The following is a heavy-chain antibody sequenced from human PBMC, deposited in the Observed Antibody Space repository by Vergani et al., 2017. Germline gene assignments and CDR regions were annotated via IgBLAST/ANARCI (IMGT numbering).Heavy chain of an antibody. Sequence: QVQLVESGGGVVQPGRSLRLSCAASGFTFSSYGMHWVRQAPGKGLEWVAVIWYDGSNKYYADSVKGRFTISRDNSKNTLYLQMNSLRAEDTAVYYCARDIVDSMVRGSFLAASDAFDIWGQGTMVTVSS. CDR3: ARDIVDSMVRGSFLAASDAFDI. J-gene: IGHJ3*02. D-gene: IGHD3-10*01. CDR2: IWYDGSNK. CDR1: GFTFSSYG. V-gene: IGHV3-33*01.